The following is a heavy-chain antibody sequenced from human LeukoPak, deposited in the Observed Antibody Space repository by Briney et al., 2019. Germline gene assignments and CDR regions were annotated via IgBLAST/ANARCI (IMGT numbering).Heavy chain of an antibody. CDR3: ARVGGRYSPLGY. J-gene: IGHJ4*02. CDR1: GFTFSSYW. V-gene: IGHV3-7*01. Sequence: GGSLRLSCAASGFTFSSYWMSWVRQAPGKGLEWLANIKQEGGEKYYVDSVRGRFTISRDNDKNSLFLQMTSLRAEDTAVYYCARVGGRYSPLGYWGQGTLVTVSS. CDR2: IKQEGGEK. D-gene: IGHD3-16*02.